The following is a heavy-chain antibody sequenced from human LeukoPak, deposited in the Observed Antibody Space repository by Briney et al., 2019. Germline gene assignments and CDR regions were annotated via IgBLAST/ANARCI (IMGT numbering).Heavy chain of an antibody. CDR1: GVSISSGDYY. CDR3: ARGQYGSGIVY. D-gene: IGHD3-10*01. J-gene: IGHJ4*02. Sequence: SQTLSLTCTVSGVSISSGDYYWSWIRQPPGKGLEWIGYISSSGRTYYRPSLKSRITVSMYTSKNQFSLKVSSVTAADTAVFYCARGQYGSGIVYWGQGTLVTVSS. CDR2: ISSSGRT. V-gene: IGHV4-30-4*01.